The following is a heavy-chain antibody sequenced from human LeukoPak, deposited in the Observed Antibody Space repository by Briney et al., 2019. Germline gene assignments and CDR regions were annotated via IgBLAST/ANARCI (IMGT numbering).Heavy chain of an antibody. CDR3: AKDIRDSSGYYYPGVY. D-gene: IGHD3-22*01. CDR2: INPNSGGT. J-gene: IGHJ4*02. Sequence: ASVKVSCKASGYTFTGYYMHWVRQAPGQGLEWMGWINPNSGGTNYAQKFQGRVTMTRDTSISTAYMELSRLRSDDTAVYYCAKDIRDSSGYYYPGVYWGQGTLVAVSS. V-gene: IGHV1-2*02. CDR1: GYTFTGYY.